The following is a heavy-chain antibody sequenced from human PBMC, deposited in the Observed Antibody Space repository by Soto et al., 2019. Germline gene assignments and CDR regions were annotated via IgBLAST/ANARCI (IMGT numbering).Heavy chain of an antibody. D-gene: IGHD6-19*01. Sequence: PGGSLRLSCAASGFTFSSYGMHWVRQAPGKGLEWVAVIWYDGSNKYYADSVKGRFTISRDNSKNTLYLQMNSLRAEDTAVYYCARSEAVAGLIYYYYGMDVWGQGTTVTVSS. CDR1: GFTFSSYG. CDR2: IWYDGSNK. CDR3: ARSEAVAGLIYYYYGMDV. J-gene: IGHJ6*02. V-gene: IGHV3-33*01.